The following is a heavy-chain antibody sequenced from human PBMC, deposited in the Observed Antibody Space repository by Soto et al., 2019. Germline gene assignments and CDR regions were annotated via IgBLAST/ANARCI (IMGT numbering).Heavy chain of an antibody. J-gene: IGHJ6*02. CDR1: GGPFRGYG. D-gene: IGHD3-16*01. V-gene: IGHV1-69*01. Sequence: QVQLVQSGPEVKKTGSSMKVSCKASGGPFRGYGLNWVRQAPGQGLEWIGGIIPNFGAPNYAQKLQGRVSITADEVTSPVYMELRGLRSDDTAVYYCATPARDFYGPFYQHRVLDVWGQRTRLNVAS. CDR2: IIPNFGAP. CDR3: ATPARDFYGPFYQHRVLDV.